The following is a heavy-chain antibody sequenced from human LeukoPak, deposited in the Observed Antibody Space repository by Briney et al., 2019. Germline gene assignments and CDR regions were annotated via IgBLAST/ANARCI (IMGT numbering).Heavy chain of an antibody. CDR2: IRYDGSNK. D-gene: IGHD2-2*02. CDR3: TKGTYCSSTSCYTNVFDY. CDR1: GFTFSSYG. J-gene: IGHJ4*02. V-gene: IGHV3-30*02. Sequence: PGGSLRLSCAASGFTFSSYGMHWVRQAPGKGLEWVAFIRYDGSNKYYADSVKGRFTISRDNSKNTLYLQMNSLRAEDTAVYYCTKGTYCSSTSCYTNVFDYWGQGTLVTVSS.